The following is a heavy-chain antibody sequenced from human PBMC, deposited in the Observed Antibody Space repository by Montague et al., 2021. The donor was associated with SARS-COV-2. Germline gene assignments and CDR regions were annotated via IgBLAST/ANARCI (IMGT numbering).Heavy chain of an antibody. CDR3: ARIWFLDQRNAFDI. CDR2: IDWDDDK. Sequence: PALVKPTQTLTLTCTFSGFSLSTSGMCVSWIRQPPGKALEWLARIDWDDDKYYSTSLKTRLTISKDTSKNQVVLTMTNMDPVDTATYYCARIWFLDQRNAFDIWGQGTMVTVSS. D-gene: IGHD3-10*01. V-gene: IGHV2-70*11. CDR1: GFSLSTSGMC. J-gene: IGHJ3*02.